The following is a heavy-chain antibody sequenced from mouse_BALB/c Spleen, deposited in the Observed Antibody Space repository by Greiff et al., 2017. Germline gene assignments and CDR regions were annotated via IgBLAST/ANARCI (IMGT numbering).Heavy chain of an antibody. CDR3: ARGNYYGSGHYWYFDV. D-gene: IGHD1-1*01. V-gene: IGHV3-2*02. Sequence: EVQLQESGPGLVKPSQSLSLTCTVTGYSITSDYAWNWIRQFPGNKLEWMGYISYSGSTSYNPSLKSRISITRDTSKNQFFLLLNSVTTEDTATYYCARGNYYGSGHYWYFDVWGAGTTVTVSS. CDR2: ISYSGST. CDR1: GYSITSDYA. J-gene: IGHJ1*01.